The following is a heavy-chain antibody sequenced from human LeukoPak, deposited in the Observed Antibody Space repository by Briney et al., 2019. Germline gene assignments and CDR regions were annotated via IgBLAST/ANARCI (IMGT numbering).Heavy chain of an antibody. D-gene: IGHD1-26*01. CDR2: IYYSGST. CDR3: ARTYSGSYGPAFDI. Sequence: SSETLSLTCTVSGASISSYYWSWIRQPPGKGLEWIGYIYYSGSTNYNPSLKSRVTISVDTSKNQFSLKLSSVTAADTAVYYCARTYSGSYGPAFDIWGQGTMVTVSS. V-gene: IGHV4-59*01. CDR1: GASISSYY. J-gene: IGHJ3*02.